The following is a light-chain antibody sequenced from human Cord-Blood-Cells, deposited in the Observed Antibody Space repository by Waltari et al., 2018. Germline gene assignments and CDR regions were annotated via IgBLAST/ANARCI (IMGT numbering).Light chain of an antibody. J-gene: IGLJ2*01. V-gene: IGLV2-11*01. Sequence: QYALTQPRPVAGSPGQSVTISSTGTTSDVGGYNYVPWYQQHPGKAPKLMIYDVRKRPSGVPERFSGSKSGNTASLTISGLQAEDEADYYCSSYAGSYTFVFGGGTKLTVL. CDR3: SSYAGSYTFV. CDR1: TSDVGGYNY. CDR2: DVR.